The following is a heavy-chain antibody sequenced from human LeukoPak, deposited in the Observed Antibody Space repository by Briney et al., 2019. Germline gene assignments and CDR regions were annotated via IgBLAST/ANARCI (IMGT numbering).Heavy chain of an antibody. Sequence: SETLSLTCTVSGGAISSSYWSWIRQPPGKGLEWIGEINHSGSTNYNPSLKSRVTISVDTSKNQFSLKLNSVTAADTAVYYCARRVLTLPFDYWGQGTLVTVSS. CDR3: ARRVLTLPFDY. V-gene: IGHV4-34*01. D-gene: IGHD1-14*01. CDR1: GGAISSSY. J-gene: IGHJ4*02. CDR2: INHSGST.